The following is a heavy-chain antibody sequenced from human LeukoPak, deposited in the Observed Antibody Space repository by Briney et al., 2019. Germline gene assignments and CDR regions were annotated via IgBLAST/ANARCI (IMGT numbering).Heavy chain of an antibody. V-gene: IGHV4-34*01. Sequence: SETLSLTCAVYGGSFSGYYWSWIRQPPGKGLEWIGEINHSGSTNYNPSLKSRVTISVGTSKNQFSLKLSSVTAADTAVYYCAREVAVAFDYWGQGTLVTVSS. J-gene: IGHJ4*02. D-gene: IGHD6-19*01. CDR1: GGSFSGYY. CDR3: AREVAVAFDY. CDR2: INHSGST.